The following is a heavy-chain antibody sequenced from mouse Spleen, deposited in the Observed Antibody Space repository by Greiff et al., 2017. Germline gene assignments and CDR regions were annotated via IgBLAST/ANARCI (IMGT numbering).Heavy chain of an antibody. CDR2: IYIGNGYT. J-gene: IGHJ4*01. V-gene: IGHV1-58*01. Sequence: VQLKESGAELVRPGSSVKMSCKTSGYTFTSYGINWVKQRPGQGLEWIGYIYIGNGYTEYNEKFKGKATLTSDTSSSTAYMQLSSLTSEDSAIYFCARLPYYYGSSHRAMDYWGQGTSVTVSS. D-gene: IGHD1-1*01. CDR3: ARLPYYYGSSHRAMDY. CDR1: GYTFTSYG.